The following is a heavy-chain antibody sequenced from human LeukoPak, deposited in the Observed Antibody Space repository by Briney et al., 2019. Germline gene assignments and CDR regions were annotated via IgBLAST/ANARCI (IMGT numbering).Heavy chain of an antibody. CDR2: IYYSGRT. Sequence: PSETLSLTCTVSGGSISSSSYYWGWIRQPPGKGLEWIGSIYYSGRTYYNPSLKSRVTISVDTSKNQFSLKLSSVTAADTAVYYCARSRPLVVVTASDAFDIWGQGTMVTVSS. J-gene: IGHJ3*02. CDR3: ARSRPLVVVTASDAFDI. CDR1: GGSISSSSYY. V-gene: IGHV4-39*01. D-gene: IGHD2-21*02.